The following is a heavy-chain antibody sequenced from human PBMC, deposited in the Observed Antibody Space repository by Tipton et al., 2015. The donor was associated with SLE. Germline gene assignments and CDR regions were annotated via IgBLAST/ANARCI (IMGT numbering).Heavy chain of an antibody. CDR2: IRGNSENT. V-gene: IGHV3-23*01. CDR3: AKVDWESGRPNDAFDI. CDR1: GFTFSSYA. D-gene: IGHD3-9*01. Sequence: SLRLSCAASGFTFSSYAMTWVRQAPGKGLEWVASIRGNSENTYYADSVKGRFTVSRDNSRNTVYLDMNTLEVEDTAVYYCAKVDWESGRPNDAFDIWGQGTMVTVSP. J-gene: IGHJ3*02.